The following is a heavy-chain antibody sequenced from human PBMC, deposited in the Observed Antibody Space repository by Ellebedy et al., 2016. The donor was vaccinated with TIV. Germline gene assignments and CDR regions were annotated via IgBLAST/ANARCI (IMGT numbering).Heavy chain of an antibody. CDR3: ARDGWSGAAAGIGDY. CDR1: GFTFSSYS. D-gene: IGHD6-13*01. CDR2: ISSSSSYI. Sequence: GESLKISXAASGFTFSSYSMNWVRQAPGKGLEWVSSISSSSSYIYYADSVKGRFTISRDNAKNSLYLQMNSLRAEDTAVYYCARDGWSGAAAGIGDYWGQGTLVTVSS. V-gene: IGHV3-21*01. J-gene: IGHJ4*02.